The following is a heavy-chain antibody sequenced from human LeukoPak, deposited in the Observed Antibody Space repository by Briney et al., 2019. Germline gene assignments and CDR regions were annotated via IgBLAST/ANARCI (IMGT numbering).Heavy chain of an antibody. Sequence: GASVKVSCKPSGYTFTGYYMHWVRQAPAQGLEWMGWINPNSGGTKYAQRFQDRVTMTRDTSISTAYMEVSRLRYDDTAVYYCARPLRVTMMRGAAFRASSDFDPWGQGTLVTVSS. V-gene: IGHV1-2*02. CDR1: GYTFTGYY. CDR3: ARPLRVTMMRGAAFRASSDFDP. CDR2: INPNSGGT. J-gene: IGHJ5*02. D-gene: IGHD3-10*01.